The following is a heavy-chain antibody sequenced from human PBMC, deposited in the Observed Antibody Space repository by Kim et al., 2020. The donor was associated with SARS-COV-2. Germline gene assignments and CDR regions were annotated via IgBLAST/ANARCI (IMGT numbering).Heavy chain of an antibody. J-gene: IGHJ4*02. Sequence: GGSLRLSCAASGFTFSSYAMSWVRQAPGKGLDWVSAISGSGGSTYYADSVKGRFTISRDNSKNTLYLQMNSLRAEDTAIYYCAKGGGVAAPYQHDYWGQGTLVTVSS. V-gene: IGHV3-23*01. CDR2: ISGSGGST. CDR3: AKGGGVAAPYQHDY. D-gene: IGHD3-3*01. CDR1: GFTFSSYA.